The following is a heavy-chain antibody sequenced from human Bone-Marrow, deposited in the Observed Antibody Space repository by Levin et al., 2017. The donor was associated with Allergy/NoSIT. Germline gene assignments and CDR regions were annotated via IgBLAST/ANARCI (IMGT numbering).Heavy chain of an antibody. CDR1: GFTFSSYS. J-gene: IGHJ3*02. D-gene: IGHD3-16*01. Sequence: GGSLRLSCAASGFTFSSYSMNWVRQAPGKGLEWVSSISSSSSYIYYADSVKGRFTISRDNAKNSLYLQMNSLRAEDTAVYYCAREPSHDYIWGSYPPSHDAFDIWGQGTMVTVSS. CDR2: ISSSSSYI. V-gene: IGHV3-21*01. CDR3: AREPSHDYIWGSYPPSHDAFDI.